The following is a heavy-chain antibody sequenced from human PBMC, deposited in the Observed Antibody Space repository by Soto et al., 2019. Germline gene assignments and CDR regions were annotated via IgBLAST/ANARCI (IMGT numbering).Heavy chain of an antibody. Sequence: QVQLVQSGAEVKKPGSSVKVSCKASGGTFSSYTISWVRQAPGQGLEWMGRIIPILGIANYAQKFQGRVTITADKSTSTAYMELSSLRSEDTAVYYGARRTMVRGQVDPWGQGTLVTVSS. D-gene: IGHD3-10*01. CDR1: GGTFSSYT. J-gene: IGHJ5*02. CDR2: IIPILGIA. CDR3: ARRTMVRGQVDP. V-gene: IGHV1-69*02.